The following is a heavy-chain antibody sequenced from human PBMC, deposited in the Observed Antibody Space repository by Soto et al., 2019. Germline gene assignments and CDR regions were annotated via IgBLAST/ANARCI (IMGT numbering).Heavy chain of an antibody. CDR3: ARGIAAGVDY. Sequence: GASVKVSCKASGYTFTSLDINWVRQTAGQGLEWMGWMSPDSGNTGYAQKFEGRVTMTRDTSKSTAYMELSSLTSEDTAVYYCARGIAAGVDYWGQGALVTVSS. D-gene: IGHD6-13*01. CDR1: GYTFTSLD. J-gene: IGHJ4*02. V-gene: IGHV1-8*01. CDR2: MSPDSGNT.